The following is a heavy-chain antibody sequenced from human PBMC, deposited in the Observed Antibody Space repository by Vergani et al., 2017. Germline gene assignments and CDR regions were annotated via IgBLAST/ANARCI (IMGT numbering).Heavy chain of an antibody. Sequence: QVQLQESGPGLVKPSETLSLTCTVSGGSISSHYWSWVRQAPGKGLEWVSYISSSGSTIYYADSVKGGFTISRDNAQNSLYLQMNSLRAEDTAVYYCASGTWIQLWFYDYWGQGTLVTVSS. V-gene: IGHV3-11*04. D-gene: IGHD5-18*01. CDR1: GGSISSHY. CDR3: ASGTWIQLWFYDY. J-gene: IGHJ4*02. CDR2: ISSSGSTI.